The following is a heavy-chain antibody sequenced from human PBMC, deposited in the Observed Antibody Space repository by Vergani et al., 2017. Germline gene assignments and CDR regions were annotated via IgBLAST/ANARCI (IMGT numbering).Heavy chain of an antibody. V-gene: IGHV3-23*04. CDR2: VSGSSATP. CDR1: GFTFDDYA. J-gene: IGHJ4*02. CDR3: TKGSRGYTGYFFDY. Sequence: EVQLVESGGGLVQPGRSLRLSCAASGFTFDDYAMHWVRQAPGKGLEWVSSVSGSSATPYYADSVKGRFIISRDNSKNTLHLQMNSLRADDTAVYYCTKGSRGYTGYFFDYWGQGTLPTVSS. D-gene: IGHD5-12*01.